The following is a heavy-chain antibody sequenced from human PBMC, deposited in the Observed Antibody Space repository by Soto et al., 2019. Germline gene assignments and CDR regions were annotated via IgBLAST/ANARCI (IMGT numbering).Heavy chain of an antibody. CDR1: GGTFSSYA. Sequence: QVQLVQSGAEVKKPGSSVKVSSKASGGTFSSYAISWVRQAPGQGLEWMGGIIPIFGTANYAQKFQGRVTITADESTSTAYMELSSLRSEDTAVYYCARVATYYYDSSGYYILDAFDIWGQGTMVTVSS. CDR3: ARVATYYYDSSGYYILDAFDI. V-gene: IGHV1-69*01. D-gene: IGHD3-22*01. J-gene: IGHJ3*02. CDR2: IIPIFGTA.